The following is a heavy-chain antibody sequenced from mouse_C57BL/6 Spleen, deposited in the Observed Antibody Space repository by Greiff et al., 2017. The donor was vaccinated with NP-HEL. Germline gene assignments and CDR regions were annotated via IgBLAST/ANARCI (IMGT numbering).Heavy chain of an antibody. Sequence: QVQLQQPGAELVRPGSSVKLSCKASGYTFTSYWMDWVKQRPGQGLEWIGNIYTSDSAPYYNHKFKDKATLTVDKSSSTAYMQLSSLSSEDSAVYYGARVVFHSDAMDYWGQGTSVTVSS. CDR2: IYTSDSAP. V-gene: IGHV1-61*01. D-gene: IGHD1-1*01. CDR1: GYTFTSYW. J-gene: IGHJ4*01. CDR3: ARVVFHSDAMDY.